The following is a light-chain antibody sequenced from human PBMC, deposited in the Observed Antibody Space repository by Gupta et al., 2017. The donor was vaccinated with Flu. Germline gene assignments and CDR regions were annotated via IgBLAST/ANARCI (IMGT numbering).Light chain of an antibody. CDR2: QVS. V-gene: IGKV2-30*01. CDR3: RQGAHWPWA. Sequence: VTLGQPASISCRSSQGRVYRDGNTYLHWFQQRPGQSPRRLIYQVSYRDSGVPDRFSGSGSGTDFTLKISRVEAEDVGIYFCRQGAHWPWAFGQGTTVEIK. CDR1: QGRVYRDGNTY. J-gene: IGKJ1*01.